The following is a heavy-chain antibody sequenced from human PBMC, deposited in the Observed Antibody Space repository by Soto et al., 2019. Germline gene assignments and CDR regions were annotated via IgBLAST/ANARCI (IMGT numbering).Heavy chain of an antibody. CDR2: VSSSSSTI. V-gene: IGHV3-48*01. J-gene: IGHJ3*02. Sequence: GGSLRLSCAASGFTFSSYSMNWVRQALGKGLEWVSYVSSSSSTIYYADSVKGRFTISRDNAKNSLYLQMNSLRAEDTAVYYCARGFDYDFWSGYHDAFDIWGQGTMVTVSS. CDR1: GFTFSSYS. CDR3: ARGFDYDFWSGYHDAFDI. D-gene: IGHD3-3*01.